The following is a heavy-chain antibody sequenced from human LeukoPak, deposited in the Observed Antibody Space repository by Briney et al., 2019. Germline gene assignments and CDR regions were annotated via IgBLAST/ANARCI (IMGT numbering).Heavy chain of an antibody. D-gene: IGHD4-17*01. CDR1: GGSISSQF. CDR3: ARGGTTVTPGLLWFDP. V-gene: IGHV4-59*11. CDR2: IYYSGST. J-gene: IGHJ5*02. Sequence: KASETLSLTCSVSGGSISSQFWSWIRQPPGKGLEWIGYIYYSGSTKYNPSLKSRVTISVDTSKNQFSLKLSSVTAADTAVYYCARGGTTVTPGLLWFDPWGQGTLVTVSS.